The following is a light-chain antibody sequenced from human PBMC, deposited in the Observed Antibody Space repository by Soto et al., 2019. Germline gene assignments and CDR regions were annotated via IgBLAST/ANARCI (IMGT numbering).Light chain of an antibody. CDR2: AAS. V-gene: IGKV1-17*01. CDR3: QQYNTYST. J-gene: IGKJ5*01. CDR1: QDIGSD. Sequence: DIQITQSPSSLSASVGDRVIITCRASQDIGSDLAWYQQKPGKAPERLIYAASTLQNGVPSRFSGSGSGTDFTLTISSLQPDDFATYYCQQYNTYSTFGQGTRLEIK.